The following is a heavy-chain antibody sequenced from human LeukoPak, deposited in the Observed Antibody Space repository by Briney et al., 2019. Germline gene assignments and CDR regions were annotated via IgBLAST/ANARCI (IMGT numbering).Heavy chain of an antibody. D-gene: IGHD4-23*01. V-gene: IGHV4-39*01. CDR3: ARHDDYPGNSQPDGFDV. Sequence: TASETLSLTCTVSGGSISSSSKFWGWIRQPPGKGLEWIGSLRPSTTTYYNPSLRSRVAISVDTSKNQFSLTLSSVTAADSAVYFCARHDDYPGNSQPDGFDVWGQGTMVTVSS. CDR1: GGSISSSSKF. CDR2: LRPSTTT. J-gene: IGHJ3*01.